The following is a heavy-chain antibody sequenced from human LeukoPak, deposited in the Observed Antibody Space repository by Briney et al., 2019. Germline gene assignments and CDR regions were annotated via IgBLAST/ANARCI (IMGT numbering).Heavy chain of an antibody. V-gene: IGHV3-21*01. Sequence: GGSLRLSCTASGFTFSNNRMSWVRQAPGKGLEWVSSIGGSGHLIFYADSVKGRLPISRNNAANTLYLQMNSLRAEDRAVYYCVRVFGGYMVYYSYYMDVWGNGTTVTVSS. D-gene: IGHD3-16*01. CDR3: VRVFGGYMVYYSYYMDV. J-gene: IGHJ6*03. CDR1: GFTFSNNR. CDR2: IGGSGHLI.